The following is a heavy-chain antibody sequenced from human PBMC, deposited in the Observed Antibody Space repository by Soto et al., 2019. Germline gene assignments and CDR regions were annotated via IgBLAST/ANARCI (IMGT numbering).Heavy chain of an antibody. CDR1: GGSISSGGYY. D-gene: IGHD6-6*01. Sequence: SETLSLTCTVSGGSISSGGYYWSWIRQHPGKGLEWIGYIYYSGSTYYNPSLKSRVNISVDTSKNQFSMKLSSVTAADMAVYYCARFYRGIAARPAGFDYWGQGTLVTVSS. V-gene: IGHV4-31*03. CDR2: IYYSGST. CDR3: ARFYRGIAARPAGFDY. J-gene: IGHJ4*02.